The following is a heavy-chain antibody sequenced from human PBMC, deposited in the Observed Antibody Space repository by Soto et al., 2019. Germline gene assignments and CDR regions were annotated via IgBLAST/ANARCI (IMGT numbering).Heavy chain of an antibody. V-gene: IGHV1-2*02. CDR1: GFTFTAYP. Sequence: ASVKVSCKTSGFTFTAYPLHWVRQAPGQGLEWMGFINPSRGSAQYLQKFQGRVTMTRDTSLTTAYLEVNGLKSDDTALYFCARDADLLYATSDYFSFDVWGQGTMVTVSS. J-gene: IGHJ6*02. CDR2: INPSRGSA. D-gene: IGHD3-10*01. CDR3: ARDADLLYATSDYFSFDV.